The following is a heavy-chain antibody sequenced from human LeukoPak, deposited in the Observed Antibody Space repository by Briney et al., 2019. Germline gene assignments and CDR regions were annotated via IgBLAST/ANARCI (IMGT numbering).Heavy chain of an antibody. J-gene: IGHJ4*02. CDR3: AREYSSSSGSVSDY. CDR1: GFTFSSYN. D-gene: IGHD6-6*01. CDR2: ITSSSSTI. Sequence: GGSLRLSCAASGFTFSSYNMNWVRQAPGKGLEWVSYITSSSSTIYYADSVKGRFTISRVNAKNSLYLQMNSLRDEDTAVYYCAREYSSSSGSVSDYWGQGTLVTVSS. V-gene: IGHV3-48*02.